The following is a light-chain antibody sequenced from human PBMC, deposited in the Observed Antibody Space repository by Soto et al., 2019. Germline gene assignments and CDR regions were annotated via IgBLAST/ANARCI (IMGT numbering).Light chain of an antibody. CDR1: QSSDVW. CDR2: KES. V-gene: IGKV1-5*03. CDR3: QQYNVNWT. Sequence: DIHMAQSPSTLSASVGDRVTITCRASQSSDVWLAWYQQKAGKAPKLLIYKESTLESGVPSRFSGSGAGTDFTLTSSSLQPDDWATYYCQQYNVNWTFGQGTKGESK. J-gene: IGKJ1*01.